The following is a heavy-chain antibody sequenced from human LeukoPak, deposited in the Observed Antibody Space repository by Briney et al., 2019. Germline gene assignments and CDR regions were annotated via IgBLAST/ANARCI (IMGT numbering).Heavy chain of an antibody. J-gene: IGHJ3*02. CDR1: GFTFSSYA. V-gene: IGHV3-30*02. Sequence: PGGSLRLSCAASGFTFSSYAMHWVRQAPGKGLEWVAFIRYDGSNKYYADSVKGRFTISRDNSKNTLYLQMNSLRAEDTAVYYCAKDSGPYYYGSGSYYIGGAFDIWGQGTMVTVSS. CDR3: AKDSGPYYYGSGSYYIGGAFDI. D-gene: IGHD3-10*01. CDR2: IRYDGSNK.